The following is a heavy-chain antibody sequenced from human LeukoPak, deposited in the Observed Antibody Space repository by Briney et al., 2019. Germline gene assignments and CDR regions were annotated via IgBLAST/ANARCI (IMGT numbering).Heavy chain of an antibody. CDR1: GFTFSDYS. Sequence: GVSLRLSCPAPGFTFSDYSMSWVRQAPGKGLEWVSSISSSSDYIYYADSVKGRFTISRDNARNSLYLQMNSLRAEDTAVYYCARSRSVSNYKGMDVRGQGTTVTVSS. D-gene: IGHD5/OR15-5a*01. V-gene: IGHV3-21*01. CDR3: ARSRSVSNYKGMDV. CDR2: ISSSSDYI. J-gene: IGHJ6*02.